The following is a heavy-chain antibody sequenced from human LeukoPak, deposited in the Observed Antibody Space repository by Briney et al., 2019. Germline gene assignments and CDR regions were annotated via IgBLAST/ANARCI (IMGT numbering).Heavy chain of an antibody. Sequence: GGSLRLSCAASGFTFSSYAMHWVRQAPGKGLEWVAVISYDGSNKYYADSVKGRFTISRDNSKNTLYLQMNSLRAEDTAVYYCAREWDDSGSYDYWGQGTLVTVSS. CDR2: ISYDGSNK. CDR1: GFTFSSYA. J-gene: IGHJ4*02. V-gene: IGHV3-30*04. D-gene: IGHD1-26*01. CDR3: AREWDDSGSYDY.